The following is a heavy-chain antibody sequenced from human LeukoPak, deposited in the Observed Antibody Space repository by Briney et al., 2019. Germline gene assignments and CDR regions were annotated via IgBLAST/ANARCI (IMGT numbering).Heavy chain of an antibody. V-gene: IGHV3-23*01. CDR2: TVGGGDGT. D-gene: IGHD2-2*02. J-gene: IGHJ6*02. CDR3: AKGEVVPAAIYGMDV. CDR1: GFTFSSTS. Sequence: GGSLRLSCAASGFTFSSTSMSWVRQAPGKGLEWVAVTVGGGDGTYYADSVKGRFTIPRDNSNNTLYLQMNSLRAEDTAVYYCAKGEVVPAAIYGMDVWGQGTTVTVS.